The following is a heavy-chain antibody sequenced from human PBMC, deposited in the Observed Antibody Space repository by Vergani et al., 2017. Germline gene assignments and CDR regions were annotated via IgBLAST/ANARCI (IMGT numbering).Heavy chain of an antibody. Sequence: QVQLVESGGGLVKPGGSLRLSCAASGFTFSDYYMSWIRQAPGRGLEWVSYISSSGSTIDYADSLKGRFTIFRDNAKNSVFLQMNSLRAEDTAVYYCARENDLGLYYYDGMDVWGQGTTVTVSS. CDR1: GFTFSDYY. CDR2: ISSSGSTI. CDR3: ARENDLGLYYYDGMDV. J-gene: IGHJ6*02. V-gene: IGHV3-11*04. D-gene: IGHD3-3*01.